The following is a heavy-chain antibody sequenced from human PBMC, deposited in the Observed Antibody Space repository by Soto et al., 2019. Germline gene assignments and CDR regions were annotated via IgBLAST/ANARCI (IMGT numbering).Heavy chain of an antibody. CDR3: ARDVRTTGTTSGYYYGMDV. CDR1: GGSISSGGYY. J-gene: IGHJ6*02. Sequence: QVQLQESGPGLVKPSQTLSLTCTVSGGSISSGGYYWSWIRQHPGKGLEWIGYIYYSGSTYYNPSLKSRVTISVDTSKNQFSLKLSSVTAADTAVYYCARDVRTTGTTSGYYYGMDVWGQGTTVTVSS. CDR2: IYYSGST. D-gene: IGHD1-1*01. V-gene: IGHV4-31*03.